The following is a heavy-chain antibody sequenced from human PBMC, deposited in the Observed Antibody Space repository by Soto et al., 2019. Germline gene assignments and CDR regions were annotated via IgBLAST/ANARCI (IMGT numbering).Heavy chain of an antibody. D-gene: IGHD5-18*01. CDR2: INPNSGGT. CDR1: GYTFTGYY. J-gene: IGHJ6*02. V-gene: IGHV1-2*04. CDR3: AREGGYSYGRIYYGMDV. Sequence: ASVKVSCKASGYTFTGYYMHWVRQAPGQGLEWMGWINPNSGGTNYAQKFQGWVTMTRDTSIGTAYMELSRLRSDDTAVYYCAREGGYSYGRIYYGMDVWGQGTTVTVSS.